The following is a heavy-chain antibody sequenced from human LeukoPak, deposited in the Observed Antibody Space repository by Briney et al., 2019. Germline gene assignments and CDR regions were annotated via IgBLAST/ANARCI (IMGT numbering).Heavy chain of an antibody. Sequence: SLRLSCAASGFTFSDYYMSWIRQAPGKGLEWVSYISSSGSTIYYADSVKGRFTISRDNAKNPLYLQMNSLRAEDTAVYYCARGLGYYYDSSGYGGFDYWGQGTLVTVSS. CDR2: ISSSGSTI. V-gene: IGHV3-11*04. CDR3: ARGLGYYYDSSGYGGFDY. CDR1: GFTFSDYY. J-gene: IGHJ4*02. D-gene: IGHD3-22*01.